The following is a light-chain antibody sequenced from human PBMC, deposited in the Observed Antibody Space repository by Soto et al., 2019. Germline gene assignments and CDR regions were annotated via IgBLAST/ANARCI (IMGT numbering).Light chain of an antibody. CDR1: QGIRND. Sequence: AIQMTQSPSSLSASVGDRVTITCRASQGIRNDLGWYQQKPGKAPKLLIYTASSLQSGVPSRFSGSGSGTDFTLTITSLQPEDFATYYCLQDYNYPWTFGQGTKVEIK. CDR3: LQDYNYPWT. J-gene: IGKJ1*01. V-gene: IGKV1-6*01. CDR2: TAS.